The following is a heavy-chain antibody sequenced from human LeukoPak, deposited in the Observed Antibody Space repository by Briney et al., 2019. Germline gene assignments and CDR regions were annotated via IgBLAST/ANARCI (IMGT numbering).Heavy chain of an antibody. CDR1: GYTFTSYG. D-gene: IGHD3-3*01. Sequence: ASVKVSCKASGYTFTSYGISWVRQAPGQGLEWMGWISAYNGNTNYAQKLQGRVTMTTDTSTSTAYMELRSLRTDDTAVYYCARPLLRLKYYDFWSGYEPPFDSGGQEPRATFPS. CDR2: ISAYNGNT. V-gene: IGHV1-18*01. J-gene: IGHJ4*02. CDR3: ARPLLRLKYYDFWSGYEPPFDS.